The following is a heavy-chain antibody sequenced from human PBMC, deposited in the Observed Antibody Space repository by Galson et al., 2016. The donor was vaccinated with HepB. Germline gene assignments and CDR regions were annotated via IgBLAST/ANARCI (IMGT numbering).Heavy chain of an antibody. D-gene: IGHD3/OR15-3a*01. CDR2: INPSGGST. CDR1: GYTFTSYY. Sequence: SVKVSCKASGYTFTSYYMHWVRQAPGQGLEWMGIINPSGGSTSYAQKFQGRATVTRDTSTSTVYMALSSLRSEDTAVYYCARGTGTGGYFDYWGQGTLVTVSS. CDR3: ARGTGTGGYFDY. J-gene: IGHJ4*02. V-gene: IGHV1-46*01.